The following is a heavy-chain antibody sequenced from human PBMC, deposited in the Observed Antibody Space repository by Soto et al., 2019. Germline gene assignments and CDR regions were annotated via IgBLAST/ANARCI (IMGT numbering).Heavy chain of an antibody. J-gene: IGHJ4*02. CDR3: ARQAVPSIVTPGSDFDY. V-gene: IGHV5-51*01. D-gene: IGHD3-22*01. Sequence: GESLKISCKGSGYTFSSHLIAWVRQMPGKGLEWMGIIHPGDSDTRYSPSFQGQVTISADKSLSAAYLQWSSLRTSDTATYYCARQAVPSIVTPGSDFDYWGQGTQVTVSS. CDR1: GYTFSSHL. CDR2: IHPGDSDT.